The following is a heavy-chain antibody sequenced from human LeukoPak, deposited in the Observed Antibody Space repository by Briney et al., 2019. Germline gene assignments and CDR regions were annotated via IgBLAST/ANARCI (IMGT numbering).Heavy chain of an antibody. Sequence: PSETLSLTCTVSGGSISSSSYYWGWIRQPPGKGLEWIGNIYHSGNTYYNSSLKSRVTISVDTSKNQFSLRLTSVTAADTAVYYCARDSSYYYGSGTNYYYYYMDVWGKGTTVTISS. D-gene: IGHD3-10*01. J-gene: IGHJ6*03. CDR3: ARDSSYYYGSGTNYYYYYMDV. CDR1: GGSISSSSYY. CDR2: IYHSGNT. V-gene: IGHV4-39*07.